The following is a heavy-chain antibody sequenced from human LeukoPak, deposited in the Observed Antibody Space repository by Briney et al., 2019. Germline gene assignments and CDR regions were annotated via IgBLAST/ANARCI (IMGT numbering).Heavy chain of an antibody. J-gene: IGHJ4*02. CDR2: INPNSGGT. Sequence: ASVTVSCEASGYTFTDYYVHWVRQAPGQGLEWMGWINPNSGGTKYAQNFQGRVTMTRDTSISTAYMELSRLRSDDTAVYYCARERREFFDYWGQGTLVTVSS. V-gene: IGHV1-2*02. CDR1: GYTFTDYY. D-gene: IGHD3-10*01. CDR3: ARERREFFDY.